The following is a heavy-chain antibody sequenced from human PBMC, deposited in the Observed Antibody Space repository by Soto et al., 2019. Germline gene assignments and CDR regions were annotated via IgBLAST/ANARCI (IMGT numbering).Heavy chain of an antibody. CDR2: IKSKTDGGTT. V-gene: IGHV3-15*01. J-gene: IGHJ4*02. CDR3: TTEVSSRAPGY. CDR1: GFTFSNAW. Sequence: LRLSCAASGFTFSNAWMSWVRQAPGKGLEWVGRIKSKTDGGTTDYAAPVKGRFTISRDDSKNTLYLQMNSLKTEDTAVYYCTTEVSSRAPGYWVQGTLVTVSS.